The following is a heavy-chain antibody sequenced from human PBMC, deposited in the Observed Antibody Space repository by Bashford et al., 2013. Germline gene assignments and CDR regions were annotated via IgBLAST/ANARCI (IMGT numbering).Heavy chain of an antibody. Sequence: ASVKVSCKASGFTFSDFYIHWVRQAPRQGLEWMGWINPNSGTKYAQRFQGRVTLTRDTSISTAYMELNSLTADDTAVYYCARDEMAAPGLSFDSWGQGTVVTVSS. CDR2: INPNSGT. CDR3: ARDEMAAPGLSFDS. V-gene: IGHV1-2*02. D-gene: IGHD6-13*01. CDR1: GFTFSDFY. J-gene: IGHJ5*01.